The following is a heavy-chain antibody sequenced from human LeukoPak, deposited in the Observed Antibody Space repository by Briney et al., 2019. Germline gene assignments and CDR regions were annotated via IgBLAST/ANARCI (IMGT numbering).Heavy chain of an antibody. CDR1: GFTFSNAW. CDR3: AKDYYDFWSGYCPDY. D-gene: IGHD3-3*01. V-gene: IGHV3-30*02. CDR2: IRYDGSNK. J-gene: IGHJ4*02. Sequence: TGGSLRLSCAASGFTFSNAWMSWVRQAPGKGLEWVAFIRYDGSNKYYADSVKGRFTISRDNSKNTLYLQMNSLRAEDTAVYYCAKDYYDFWSGYCPDYWGQGTLVTVSS.